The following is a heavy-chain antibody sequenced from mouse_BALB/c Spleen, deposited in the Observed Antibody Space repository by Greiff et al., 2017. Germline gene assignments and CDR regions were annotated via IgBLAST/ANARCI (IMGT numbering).Heavy chain of an antibody. Sequence: EVKVVESGGDLVKPGGSLKLSCAASGFTFSSYGMSWVRQTPDKRLEWVATISSGGSYTYYPDSVKGRFTISRDNAKNTLYLQMSSLKSEDTAMYYCARQSYDYQYYFDYWGQGTTLTVSS. V-gene: IGHV5-6*01. CDR2: ISSGGSYT. CDR1: GFTFSSYG. J-gene: IGHJ2*01. CDR3: ARQSYDYQYYFDY. D-gene: IGHD2-4*01.